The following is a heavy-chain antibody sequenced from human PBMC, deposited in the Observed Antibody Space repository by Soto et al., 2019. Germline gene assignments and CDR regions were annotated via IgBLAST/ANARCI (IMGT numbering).Heavy chain of an antibody. J-gene: IGHJ4*02. CDR3: AKGGRQWLVTSDFNY. CDR1: GFTFSDYA. V-gene: IGHV3-30*18. D-gene: IGHD6-19*01. Sequence: VQLVESGGGVVQPGRSLRLSCAASGFTFSDYAMHWVRQAPGKGLEWVAVVSQAGRIPHYADSAKGRFTISRDSSKNTVSLEMTSLRAEDTAVYYCAKGGRQWLVTSDFNYWGQGALVTVSS. CDR2: VSQAGRIP.